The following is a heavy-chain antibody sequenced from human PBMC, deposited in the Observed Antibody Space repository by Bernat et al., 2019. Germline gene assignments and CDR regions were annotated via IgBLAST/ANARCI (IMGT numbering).Heavy chain of an antibody. V-gene: IGHV5-51*01. J-gene: IGHJ4*02. CDR3: ARHGPRAATNELDS. Sequence: EVQLVQSGAEVKKPGESLKISCKGSGYIFTTYWIAWVRQMPGKGLEWMGIIYPGDSDTRYSPSFQGQVTISANKSISTAYLQWSSLKASDTAIYYCARHGPRAATNELDSWGQGTLVTVSS. CDR2: IYPGDSDT. D-gene: IGHD6-25*01. CDR1: GYIFTTYW.